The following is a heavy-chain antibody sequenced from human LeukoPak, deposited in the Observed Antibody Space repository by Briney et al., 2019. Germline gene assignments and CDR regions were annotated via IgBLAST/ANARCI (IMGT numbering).Heavy chain of an antibody. V-gene: IGHV4-59*12. Sequence: PSETLSLTCTVSGGSISSYYWSWIRQPPGKGLEWIGYIYYSGSTNYNPSLKSRVTISVDTSKNQFSLKLSSVTAADTAVYYCARDYDGRYYFDYWGQGTLVTVSS. CDR2: IYYSGST. D-gene: IGHD3-16*01. J-gene: IGHJ4*02. CDR3: ARDYDGRYYFDY. CDR1: GGSISSYY.